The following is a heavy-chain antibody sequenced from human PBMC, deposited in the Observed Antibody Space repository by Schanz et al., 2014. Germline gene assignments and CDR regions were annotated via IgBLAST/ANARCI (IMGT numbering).Heavy chain of an antibody. CDR1: GFTFRNNW. Sequence: EPLVVESGGGLVHPGGSLRLSCAASGFTFRNNWMHWFRQGPGKGLSWVSRIDGEGTDTRYADSVKGRFTISRDNSKNTLSLQLNSLRADDTAVYYCAKHLYQYNYYGMDVWGQGTTVTVSS. J-gene: IGHJ6*02. D-gene: IGHD2-2*02. V-gene: IGHV3-74*01. CDR3: AKHLYQYNYYGMDV. CDR2: IDGEGTDT.